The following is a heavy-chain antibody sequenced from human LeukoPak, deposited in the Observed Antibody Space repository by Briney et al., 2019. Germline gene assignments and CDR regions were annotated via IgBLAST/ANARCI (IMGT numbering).Heavy chain of an antibody. Sequence: GESLKISCKGSGYSFTSYWIGWVRQMPGKGLEWMGIIYPGDSDTRYSPSFQGQVTISADKSISTAYLQWSSLKASDTAMYYCARLPRYCSSTSCYNSGLDYRGQGTLVTVSS. D-gene: IGHD2-2*02. CDR2: IYPGDSDT. CDR3: ARLPRYCSSTSCYNSGLDY. CDR1: GYSFTSYW. J-gene: IGHJ4*02. V-gene: IGHV5-51*01.